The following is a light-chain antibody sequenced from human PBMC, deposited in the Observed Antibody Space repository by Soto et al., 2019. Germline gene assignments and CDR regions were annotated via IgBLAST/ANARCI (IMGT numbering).Light chain of an antibody. J-gene: IGKJ5*01. CDR2: WAS. CDR1: QSVLYSSNNINY. CDR3: KQYNFSQLT. Sequence: DVVMTQSPDSLAVSLGERATINCKSSQSVLYSSNNINYLAWYQQKPRQPPRLLIYWASTRESGVPDRFSGSGSGTDFTLTISSLQAEDVAVYFCKQYNFSQLTFGQGTRLEIK. V-gene: IGKV4-1*01.